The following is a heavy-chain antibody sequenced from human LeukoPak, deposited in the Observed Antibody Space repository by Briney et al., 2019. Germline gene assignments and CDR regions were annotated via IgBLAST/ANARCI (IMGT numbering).Heavy chain of an antibody. CDR1: GFTFSSYE. J-gene: IGHJ3*02. CDR2: ISSSGSTI. Sequence: GGSLRLSCAASGFTFSSYEMNWVRQAPGKGLEWVSYISSSGSTIYCADSVKGRFTISRDNAKNSLYLQMNSLRAEDTAVYYCAREEESSGWYDAFDIWGQGTMVTVSS. CDR3: AREEESSGWYDAFDI. V-gene: IGHV3-48*03. D-gene: IGHD6-19*01.